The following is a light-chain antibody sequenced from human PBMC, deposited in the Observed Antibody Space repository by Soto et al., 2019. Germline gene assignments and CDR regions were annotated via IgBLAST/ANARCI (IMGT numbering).Light chain of an antibody. CDR2: GAS. Sequence: EIVLTQFPGTLSLSPGERASLSCRASQSVTNNYLAWYQQKPGQAPRLLISGASNRATGVPDRFIGSGSGTYFTLTISRLDPDDFAVYYCQQYSTSPRTFGQGTNVETK. CDR3: QQYSTSPRT. J-gene: IGKJ1*01. CDR1: QSVTNNY. V-gene: IGKV3-20*01.